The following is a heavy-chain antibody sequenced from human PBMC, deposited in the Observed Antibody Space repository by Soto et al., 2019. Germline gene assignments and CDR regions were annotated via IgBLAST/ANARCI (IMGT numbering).Heavy chain of an antibody. CDR1: GYRFTTSS. CDR3: ATLFCSGGIFFAISS. Sequence: ASVKVSCKACGYRFTTSSIHWLPRAPGQGLEWMSIINPSGGTTRSAQKFQGRVTMTRDTSTITVYMVLSSLRSEDTAVYYCATLFCSGGIFFAISSWS. V-gene: IGHV1-46*03. J-gene: IGHJ5*01. D-gene: IGHD2-15*01. CDR2: INPSGGTT.